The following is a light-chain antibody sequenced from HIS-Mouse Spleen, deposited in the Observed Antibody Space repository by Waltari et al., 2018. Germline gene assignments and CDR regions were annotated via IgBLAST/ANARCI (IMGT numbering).Light chain of an antibody. CDR3: CSYAGSYTLV. V-gene: IGLV2-11*02. J-gene: IGLJ2*01. CDR2: DVS. CDR1: SSDLGGYNY. Sequence: QSALTQPRSVSGSPGQSVTLSCTGTSSDLGGYNYVSWYQQHPGKAPKLMIYDVSKRPSGVPDRFSGSKSGNTASLTISGLQAEDEADYYCCSYAGSYTLVFGGGTKLTVL.